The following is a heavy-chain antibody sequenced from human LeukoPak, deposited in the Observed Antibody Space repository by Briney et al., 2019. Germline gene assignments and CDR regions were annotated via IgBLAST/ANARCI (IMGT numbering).Heavy chain of an antibody. CDR3: ARGRSISSYMDV. CDR1: GGTFSSYA. J-gene: IGHJ6*03. V-gene: IGHV1-69*05. D-gene: IGHD6-6*01. CDR2: IIPIFGTA. Sequence: SVKVSCKASGGTFSSYAISWVRQAPGQGLERMGGIIPIFGTANYAQKFQGRVTITTDESTSTAYMELSSLRSEDTAVYYCARGRSISSYMDVWGKGTTVTVSS.